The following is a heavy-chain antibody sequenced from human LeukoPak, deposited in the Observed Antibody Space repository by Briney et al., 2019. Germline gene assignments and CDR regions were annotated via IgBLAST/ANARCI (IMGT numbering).Heavy chain of an antibody. D-gene: IGHD3-10*01. V-gene: IGHV3-7*01. CDR2: IKQDGSEK. CDR3: ARPLLWFGESPKDY. CDR1: GFTFSSYW. Sequence: GGSLRLSCAASGFTFSSYWMSWVRQAPGEGLEWVANIKQDGSEKYYVDSVKGRFTISRDNAKNSLYLQMNSLRAEDTAVYYCARPLLWFGESPKDYWGQGTLVTVSS. J-gene: IGHJ4*02.